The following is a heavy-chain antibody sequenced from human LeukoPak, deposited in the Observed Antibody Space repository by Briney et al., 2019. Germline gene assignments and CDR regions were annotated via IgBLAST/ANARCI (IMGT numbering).Heavy chain of an antibody. D-gene: IGHD3-16*01. CDR3: ARGNYEYVWGGIDY. CDR1: GGSISSSSYY. J-gene: IGHJ4*02. V-gene: IGHV4-39*01. Sequence: PSETLSLTCTVSGGSISSSSYYWDWIRQPPGKGLEWIGSIYYSGSTNYNLSLKGRVTISVDTSKNQFSLKLSSVTAADTAVYYCARGNYEYVWGGIDYWGQGTLVTVSS. CDR2: IYYSGST.